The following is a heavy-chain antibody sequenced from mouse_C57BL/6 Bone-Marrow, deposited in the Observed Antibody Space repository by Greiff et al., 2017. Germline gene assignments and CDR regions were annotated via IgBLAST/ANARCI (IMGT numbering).Heavy chain of an antibody. Sequence: VQLQQSGPGLVQPSQSLSITCPVSGFSLTSYGVHWVRQSPGKGLEWLGVIWSGGSTDYNAAFISRLSISKDNSKSQVFFKMNSLQADDTAIYYCASHGYPFDYWGQGTTLTVSS. CDR3: ASHGYPFDY. J-gene: IGHJ2*01. CDR1: GFSLTSYG. D-gene: IGHD2-2*01. V-gene: IGHV2-2*01. CDR2: IWSGGST.